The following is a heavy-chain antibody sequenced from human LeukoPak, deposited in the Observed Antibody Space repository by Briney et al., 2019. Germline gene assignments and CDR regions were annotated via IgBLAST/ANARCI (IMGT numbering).Heavy chain of an antibody. CDR2: INHSGST. V-gene: IGHV4-34*01. Sequence: SETLSLTCAVYGGSFSGYYWSWIRQRPGKGLEWIGEINHSGSTNYNPSLKSRVTISVDTSKNQFSLKLSSVTAADTAVYYCARASGIYGMDVWGQGTTVTVSS. CDR3: ARASGIYGMDV. CDR1: GGSFSGYY. D-gene: IGHD1-26*01. J-gene: IGHJ6*02.